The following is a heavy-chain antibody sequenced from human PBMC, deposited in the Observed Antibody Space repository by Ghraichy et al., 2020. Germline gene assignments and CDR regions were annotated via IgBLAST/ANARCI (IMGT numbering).Heavy chain of an antibody. D-gene: IGHD2-15*01. Sequence: SETLSLTCTVSGGSISSSGYYWGWIRQPPGKGLEWIGSIHYSGSTYYNPSLKSRVTISVDTSKNQFSLKLSSVTAADTAVYYCARFYLGSQYCSGGTCSDYWGQGTLVTVSS. CDR3: ARFYLGSQYCSGGTCSDY. V-gene: IGHV4-39*07. CDR2: IHYSGST. J-gene: IGHJ4*02. CDR1: GGSISSSGYY.